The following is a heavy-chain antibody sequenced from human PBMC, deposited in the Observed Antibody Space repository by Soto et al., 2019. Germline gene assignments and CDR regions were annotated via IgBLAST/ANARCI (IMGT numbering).Heavy chain of an antibody. CDR1: GYTFYTYG. D-gene: IGHD3-9*01. CDR3: ARGGGNDWDRYYYFALDV. V-gene: IGHV1-18*04. Sequence: ASVKVSCKTSGYTFYTYGITWVRQAPGHGLEWMGWISANSRDTKYSQKFQGRVTMTADKSTTTAYLELRGLTPDDTAVYFCARGGGNDWDRYYYFALDVWGQGTTVTVSS. J-gene: IGHJ6*02. CDR2: ISANSRDT.